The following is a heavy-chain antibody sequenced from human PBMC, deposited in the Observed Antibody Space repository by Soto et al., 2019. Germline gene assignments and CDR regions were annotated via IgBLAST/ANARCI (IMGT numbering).Heavy chain of an antibody. Sequence: QGPLVQSGGEVTKPGASVKVSCNASGYTFTSYGISWVRQAPGQGLEWMGWISPYSGHTKDAQRVQGRVTLTTETPTCTAYMELRSLAPDDTAVYYCARDRFTTVKSSTHHREVWGQGTTVKVSS. CDR2: ISPYSGHT. V-gene: IGHV1-18*04. CDR3: ARDRFTTVKSSTHHREV. CDR1: GYTFTSYG. D-gene: IGHD3-22*01. J-gene: IGHJ6*02.